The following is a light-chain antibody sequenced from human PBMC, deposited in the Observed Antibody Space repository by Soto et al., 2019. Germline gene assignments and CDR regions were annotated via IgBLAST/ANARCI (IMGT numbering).Light chain of an antibody. V-gene: IGKV1-5*03. CDR3: KHYNSYSEA. CDR2: KAS. J-gene: IGKJ1*01. Sequence: DIQMTQSPSTLSASVGDRVTITCRASQSIGNWLAWYQQKPGKAPKLLIYKASTLKSGVPSRFSGSGSGTEFTLTIRSLQPDDFATYYCKHYNSYSEAFGQGTKVDI. CDR1: QSIGNW.